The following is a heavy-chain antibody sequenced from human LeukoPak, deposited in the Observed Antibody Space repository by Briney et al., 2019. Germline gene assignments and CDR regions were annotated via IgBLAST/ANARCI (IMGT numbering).Heavy chain of an antibody. CDR2: IYYSGNT. Sequence: SETLSLTCTVSGGSISSYYWSWIRQPPGKGLEWIGYIYYSGNTNYNPSLKSRVTISVDTSKNQFSLKLSSVTAADTAVYYCARLRPPLVTCYYYGMDVWGQGSTVTVSS. V-gene: IGHV4-59*01. CDR1: GGSISSYY. CDR3: ARLRPPLVTCYYYGMDV. D-gene: IGHD3-9*01. J-gene: IGHJ6*02.